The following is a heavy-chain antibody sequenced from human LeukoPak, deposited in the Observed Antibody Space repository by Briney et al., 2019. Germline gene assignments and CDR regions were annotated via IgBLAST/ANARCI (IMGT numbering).Heavy chain of an antibody. CDR3: AREEGQLAAGADF. Sequence: GASVKVSCKASGYTFTSYYMHWVRQAPGQGLEWMGIINPSGGSTSYAQKFQGRVTMTRDTSTSTVYMELGSLRSEDTAVYYCAREEGQLAAGADFWGQGTLVTVSS. D-gene: IGHD2-15*01. CDR2: INPSGGST. CDR1: GYTFTSYY. V-gene: IGHV1-46*01. J-gene: IGHJ4*02.